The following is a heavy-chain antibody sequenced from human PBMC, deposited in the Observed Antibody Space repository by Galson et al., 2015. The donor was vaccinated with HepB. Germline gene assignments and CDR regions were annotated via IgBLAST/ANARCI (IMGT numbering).Heavy chain of an antibody. CDR2: IWYDGDPK. D-gene: IGHD3-3*01. J-gene: IGHJ4*02. CDR1: GFTFSNSR. V-gene: IGHV3-33*01. CDR3: AGGPPRERDIWSRHYTRPDF. Sequence: SLRLSCAASGFTFSNSRMHWVRQAPGKGLEWVAVIWYDGDPKYYADSVKGRFTVSRDTSKSTLYLQMNSLRVGDTAVYYCAGGPPRERDIWSRHYTRPDFWGQGTLVTVSS.